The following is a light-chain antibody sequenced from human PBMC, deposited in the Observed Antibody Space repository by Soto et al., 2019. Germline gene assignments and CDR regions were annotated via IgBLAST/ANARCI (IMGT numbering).Light chain of an antibody. J-gene: IGLJ1*01. CDR1: SSDVGGYNY. Sequence: QSALTQPASVSGSPGQSITISCTGTSSDVGGYNYVSWYQQQAGKAPKLIIHEVNNRPSGVSNRFSGSKSGNTAPLTISGLQAEDEADYYCDSYTSSRAYVFGIGTKVTVL. CDR2: EVN. V-gene: IGLV2-14*01. CDR3: DSYTSSRAYV.